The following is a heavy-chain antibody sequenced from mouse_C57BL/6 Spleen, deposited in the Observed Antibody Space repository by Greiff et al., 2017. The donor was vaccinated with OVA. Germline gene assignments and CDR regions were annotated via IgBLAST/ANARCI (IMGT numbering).Heavy chain of an antibody. V-gene: IGHV5-17*01. CDR2: ISSGSSTI. D-gene: IGHD4-1*01. CDR1: GFTFSDYG. CDR3: ARGTSDWDEAWFAY. Sequence: EVQLVESGGGLVKPGGSLKLSCAASGFTFSDYGMHWVRQAPEKGLEWVAYISSGSSTIYYADTVKGRFTISRDNAKNTLFLQMTSLRSEDTAMYYCARGTSDWDEAWFAYWGQGTLVTVSA. J-gene: IGHJ3*01.